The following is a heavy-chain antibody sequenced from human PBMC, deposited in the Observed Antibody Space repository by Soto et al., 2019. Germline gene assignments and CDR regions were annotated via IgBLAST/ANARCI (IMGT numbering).Heavy chain of an antibody. V-gene: IGHV5-51*01. J-gene: IGHJ3*02. Sequence: EVQLVQSGAEVKKSGESLRISCKGSGHSFNDYWIGWVRQMPGKGLEYMGIIYPGDSAARYSPSFQGQVTISADKSISTAYLQWNRLKASDTAMYYCARRESGSYYFAFDIWGQGTMVTVSS. CDR2: IYPGDSAA. CDR3: ARRESGSYYFAFDI. CDR1: GHSFNDYW. D-gene: IGHD1-26*01.